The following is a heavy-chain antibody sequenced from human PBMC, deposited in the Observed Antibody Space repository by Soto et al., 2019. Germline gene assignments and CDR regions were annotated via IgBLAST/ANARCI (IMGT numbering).Heavy chain of an antibody. V-gene: IGHV1-18*01. CDR1: GYTFTSYG. CDR2: ISAYNGNT. Sequence: ASVKVSCKASGYTFTSYGISWVRQAPGQGLEWMGWISAYNGNTNYAQKLQGRVTMTTDTSTSTAYMELRSLRSDDTAVYYCARCYDFWSGYWPEGCYYYGTDVWGQGTTVTVSS. J-gene: IGHJ6*02. D-gene: IGHD3-3*01. CDR3: ARCYDFWSGYWPEGCYYYGTDV.